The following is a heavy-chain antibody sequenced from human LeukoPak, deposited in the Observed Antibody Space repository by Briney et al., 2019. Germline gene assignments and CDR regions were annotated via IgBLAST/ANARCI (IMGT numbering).Heavy chain of an antibody. D-gene: IGHD5-12*01. J-gene: IGHJ3*02. CDR3: ARGGYRDDAFDI. CDR2: MNPNSGNT. CDR1: GYTFTSYD. V-gene: IGHV1-8*01. Sequence: ASVKVSCKASGYTFTSYDINWVRQATGQGLEWMGWMNPNSGNTGYAQKLQGRVTMTTDTSTSTAYMELRSLRSDDTAVYYCARGGYRDDAFDIWGQGTMVTVSS.